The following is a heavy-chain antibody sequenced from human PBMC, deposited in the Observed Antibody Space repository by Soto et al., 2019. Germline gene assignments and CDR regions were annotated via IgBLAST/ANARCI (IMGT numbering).Heavy chain of an antibody. CDR2: IYYSGST. CDR1: GGSISSSSYY. V-gene: IGHV4-39*01. D-gene: IGHD6-6*01. CDR3: ARHRARNWFDP. J-gene: IGHJ5*02. Sequence: SETLSLTSIVSGGSISSSSYYWGWIRQPPGKGLEWIGSIYYSGSTYYNPSLKSRVTISVDTSKNQFSLKLSSVTAADTAVFYCARHRARNWFDPSGQVPLVTFST.